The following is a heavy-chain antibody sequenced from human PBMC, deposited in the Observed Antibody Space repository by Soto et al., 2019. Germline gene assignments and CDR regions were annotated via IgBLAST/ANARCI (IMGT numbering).Heavy chain of an antibody. CDR1: GYTFTSYG. CDR2: ISAYNGNT. V-gene: IGHV1-18*01. J-gene: IGHJ5*02. Sequence: ASVKVSCKASGYTFTSYGISWVRQAPGQGLEWMGWISAYNGNTNYAQKLQGRVTMTTDTSTSTAYMELRSLRSDDTAVYYCARLTYQDYYDSSGYQNWFDPWGQGTLVTVSS. CDR3: ARLTYQDYYDSSGYQNWFDP. D-gene: IGHD3-22*01.